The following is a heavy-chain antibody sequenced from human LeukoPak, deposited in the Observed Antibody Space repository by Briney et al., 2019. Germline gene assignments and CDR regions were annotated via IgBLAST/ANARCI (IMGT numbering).Heavy chain of an antibody. CDR1: GSSLTTTYY. Sequence: SETLSLTCTVSGSSLTTTYYWSCFRQPPGKRLERMATVFQLQTVRTFYNPSLESRVTLSLDTSQNQFSLNLTSVTAADTALYFCARVLNAPKFIDSWGQGTLVTVSS. J-gene: IGHJ4*02. V-gene: IGHV4-38-2*02. D-gene: IGHD2-8*01. CDR2: VFQLQTVRT. CDR3: ARVLNAPKFIDS.